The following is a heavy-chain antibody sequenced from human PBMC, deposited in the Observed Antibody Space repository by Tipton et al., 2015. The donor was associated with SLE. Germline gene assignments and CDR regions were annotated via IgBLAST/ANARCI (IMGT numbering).Heavy chain of an antibody. V-gene: IGHV4-59*11. CDR2: IYYSGST. CDR1: GGSIRSHF. D-gene: IGHD1-20*01. Sequence: TLSLTCTVSGGSIRSHFWSWIRQPPGKGLEWIGYIYYSGSTNYNPSLKSRLTISVDTSKSQFSLKLTSVTAADTAVYYCARHGPPVGNWKGGNWFDPWGQGTLVTVSS. J-gene: IGHJ5*02. CDR3: ARHGPPVGNWKGGNWFDP.